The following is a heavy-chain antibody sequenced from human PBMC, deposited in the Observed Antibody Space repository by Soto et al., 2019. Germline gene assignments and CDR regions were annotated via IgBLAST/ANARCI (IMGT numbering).Heavy chain of an antibody. J-gene: IGHJ6*02. CDR3: ARDGGGTFDWLSNNYYYYGMDV. D-gene: IGHD3-9*01. V-gene: IGHV4-59*01. CDR2: IYYSGST. Sequence: SETLSLTCTVSGGSISSYYWSWIRQPPGKGLEWIGYIYYSGSTNYNPSLKSRVTISVDTSKNQFSLKLSSVTAADTAVYYCARDGGGTFDWLSNNYYYYGMDVWGQGTTVTVSS. CDR1: GGSISSYY.